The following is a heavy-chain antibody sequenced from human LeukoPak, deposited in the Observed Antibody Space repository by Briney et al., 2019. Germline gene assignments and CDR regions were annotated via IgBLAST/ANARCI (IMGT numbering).Heavy chain of an antibody. J-gene: IGHJ4*02. CDR2: IYTRGGT. D-gene: IGHD5-12*01. Sequence: PSETLSLTCTVSGGSITSGPYYWSWIRQPAGKGLEWIGRIYTRGGTNYNPSLNSRVSISVDTSKNQFSLKLNSVTAADTAVYYCARAVNSGYDFDYWGQGTLVTVSS. CDR1: GGSITSGPYY. V-gene: IGHV4-61*02. CDR3: ARAVNSGYDFDY.